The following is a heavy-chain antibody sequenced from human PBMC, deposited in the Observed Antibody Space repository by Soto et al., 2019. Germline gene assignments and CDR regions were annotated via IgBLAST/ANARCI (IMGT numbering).Heavy chain of an antibody. V-gene: IGHV4-39*01. CDR3: VRQVTYHDYVDS. J-gene: IGHJ4*02. D-gene: IGHD3-10*01. CDR1: GAFISDNGYY. CDR2: MTYSGTT. Sequence: QLQLQESGPGLVKPAETLSLTCAVSGAFISDNGYYWSWVRQSPGKGLEWVGCMTYSGTTYYNPSLKSRVSLSVDPSNTQFSLRLTSVTAADTAIYYCVRQVTYHDYVDSWGQGSLVTVSS.